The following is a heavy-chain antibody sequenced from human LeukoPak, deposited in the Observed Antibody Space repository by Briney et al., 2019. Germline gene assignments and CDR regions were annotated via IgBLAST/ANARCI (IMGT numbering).Heavy chain of an antibody. V-gene: IGHV3-74*01. CDR3: AVTYYYDSSADY. Sequence: GGSLRLSCAASGFTFSSYWMHWVRQAPGKGLVWVSRINSDGSSTSYADSVKGRFTISRDNAKNTLYLQMNSLRAEDTAVYYCAVTYYYDSSADYWGQGTLVIVSS. J-gene: IGHJ4*02. CDR1: GFTFSSYW. D-gene: IGHD3-22*01. CDR2: INSDGSST.